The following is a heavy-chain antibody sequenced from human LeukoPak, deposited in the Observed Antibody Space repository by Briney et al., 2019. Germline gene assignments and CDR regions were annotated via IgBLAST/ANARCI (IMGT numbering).Heavy chain of an antibody. D-gene: IGHD3-22*01. CDR3: ARDRGYDSSFFLYYYYYGMDV. V-gene: IGHV3-23*01. CDR1: GFTFSSYA. J-gene: IGHJ6*02. CDR2: ISGSGGST. Sequence: GGSLRLSCAASGFTFSSYAMSWVRQAPGKGLEWVSAISGSGGSTYYADSVKGRFTISRDNSKNTLYLQMNSLRAEDTAVYYCARDRGYDSSFFLYYYYYGMDVWGQGTTVTVSS.